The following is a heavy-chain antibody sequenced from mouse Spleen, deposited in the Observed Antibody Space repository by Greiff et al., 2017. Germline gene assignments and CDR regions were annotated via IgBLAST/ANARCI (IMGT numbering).Heavy chain of an antibody. J-gene: IGHJ3*01. D-gene: IGHD4-1*01. V-gene: IGHV5-9*04. CDR3: ARLNWDGGFAY. Sequence: EVQLQESGGGLVKPGGSLKLSCAASGFTFSSYTMSWVRQTPAKRLEWVATISSGGGNTYYPDSVKGRFTISRDNARNTLYLQMSSLRSEDTAMYYCARLNWDGGFAYWGQGTLVTVSA. CDR2: ISSGGGNT. CDR1: GFTFSSYT.